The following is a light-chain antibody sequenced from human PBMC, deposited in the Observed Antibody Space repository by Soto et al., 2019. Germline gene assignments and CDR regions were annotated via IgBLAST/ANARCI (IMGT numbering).Light chain of an antibody. J-gene: IGLJ3*02. CDR1: SRAVVSYTF. CDR2: EGT. Sequence: QSALTQPASVSGSPGQSITISCTGTSRAVVSYTFVSWYQHHPGKAPKLMIYEGTTRPSGVSHRFSGSKSGNTASLTISGLQAEDEADYYCCSYAGSSTPVFGGGTKLTVL. V-gene: IGLV2-23*01. CDR3: CSYAGSSTPV.